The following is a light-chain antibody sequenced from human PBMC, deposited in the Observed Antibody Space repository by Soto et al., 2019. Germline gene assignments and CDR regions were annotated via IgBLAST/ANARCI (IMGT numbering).Light chain of an antibody. V-gene: IGKV1-33*01. Sequence: DIQMTQSPSSLSASVGDRVTISCQASQDISNSLNWYQQKPGKAPKLLIYDASNLETGVPSRFSGSGSGTDFTFTISSLQPEDIATYYCQQYDNLPFGQGTRLEIK. CDR3: QQYDNLP. CDR2: DAS. CDR1: QDISNS. J-gene: IGKJ5*01.